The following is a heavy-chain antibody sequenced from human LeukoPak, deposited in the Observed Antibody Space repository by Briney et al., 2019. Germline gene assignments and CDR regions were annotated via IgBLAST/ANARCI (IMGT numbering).Heavy chain of an antibody. CDR1: GVSFSGFY. J-gene: IGHJ3*01. D-gene: IGHD3-16*01. CDR2: IYTSGST. Sequence: PSETLSLTCTASGVSFSGFYWTWIRQAAGKGLEWIGRIYTSGSTNYHPSLKSRVTMSVDTSKTQFFLKLSSVTAADTAVYYCARDLDYYDRTYAYDVWGRGTMVTVSS. V-gene: IGHV4-4*07. CDR3: ARDLDYYDRTYAYDV.